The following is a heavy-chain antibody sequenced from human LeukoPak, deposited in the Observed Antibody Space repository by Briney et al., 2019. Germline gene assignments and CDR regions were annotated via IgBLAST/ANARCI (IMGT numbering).Heavy chain of an antibody. CDR2: IIPILGIA. CDR1: GGTFSSYA. Sequence: GSSVKVSCKASGGTFSSYAISWVRQAPGQGLEWMGRIIPILGIANYAQKFQGRVTITADKSTSTAYMELSSLRSEDTAVYYCARDKGPPATVTTNGMDVWGQGTTVTVSS. CDR3: ARDKGPPATVTTNGMDV. J-gene: IGHJ6*02. V-gene: IGHV1-69*04. D-gene: IGHD4-17*01.